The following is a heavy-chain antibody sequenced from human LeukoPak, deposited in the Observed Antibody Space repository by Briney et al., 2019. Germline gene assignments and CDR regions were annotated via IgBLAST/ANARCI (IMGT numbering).Heavy chain of an antibody. CDR2: INHSGST. J-gene: IGHJ2*01. CDR1: GGSFSGYY. Sequence: SETLYLTCAVYGGSFSGYYWSWIRQPPGKGLEWIGEINHSGSTNYNPSLKSRVTISVDTSKSQFSLKLSSVTAADTAVYYCASGYCSVGSCYGYWYFDLWGRGTLVTVSS. D-gene: IGHD2-15*01. V-gene: IGHV4-34*01. CDR3: ASGYCSVGSCYGYWYFDL.